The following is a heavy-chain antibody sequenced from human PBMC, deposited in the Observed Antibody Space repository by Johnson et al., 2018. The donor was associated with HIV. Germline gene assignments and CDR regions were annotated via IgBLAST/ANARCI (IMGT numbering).Heavy chain of an antibody. V-gene: IGHV3-15*01. CDR3: TTDLVTPHAFDI. CDR2: IKSKTDGGTT. Sequence: VQLVESGGGLVKPGGSLRLSCAASGFTFSNAWMSWVRQAPGKGPEWVGLIKSKTDGGTTDYAAPVKDTFTIPRADSKNTLYLQMNSLKTEDTAVYYCTTDLVTPHAFDIWGQGTMVTVSS. J-gene: IGHJ3*02. D-gene: IGHD4-23*01. CDR1: GFTFSNAW.